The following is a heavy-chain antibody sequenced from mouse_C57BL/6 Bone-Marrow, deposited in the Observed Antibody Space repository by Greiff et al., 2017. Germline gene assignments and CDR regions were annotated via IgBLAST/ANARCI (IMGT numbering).Heavy chain of an antibody. CDR3: ARSGYYDPLAY. D-gene: IGHD1-1*01. Sequence: QVQLQQSGAELAWPGASVKLSCKASGYTFTRYGIGWVKQRTGQGLEWIGEIYPRSGNTYYNEKFKGKATLTADKSTCTAYMELRSLTAEDSAVYFCARSGYYDPLAYWGQGTTLTVSS. V-gene: IGHV1-81*01. CDR1: GYTFTRYG. J-gene: IGHJ2*01. CDR2: IYPRSGNT.